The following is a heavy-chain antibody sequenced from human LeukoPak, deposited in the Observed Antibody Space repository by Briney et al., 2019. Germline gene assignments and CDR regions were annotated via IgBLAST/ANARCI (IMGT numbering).Heavy chain of an antibody. CDR1: GFTFSSYW. V-gene: IGHV3-7*01. D-gene: IGHD1-26*01. CDR3: TRDTGGSGSYPDY. Sequence: GGSLRLSCAASGFTFSSYWMTWVRQTPGKGLEWVASIKQDGSEKYFWASVKGRFTISRDNAKNSLYLQMNSLRAEDTAVYYCTRDTGGSGSYPDYWGQGTLVTVSS. CDR2: IKQDGSEK. J-gene: IGHJ4*02.